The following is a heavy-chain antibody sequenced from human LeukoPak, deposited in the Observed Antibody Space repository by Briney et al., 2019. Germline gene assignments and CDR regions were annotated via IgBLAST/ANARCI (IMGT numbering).Heavy chain of an antibody. V-gene: IGHV3-30*18. Sequence: GGSLRLSCAASGFTFISYGMHWVRQAPGKGLEWVAIISKDGSDKNYADSVKGRFIISRDSSKNTLYLQMSSLRAEDTAVYYCAKEYDGYWGQGTLVTVSS. J-gene: IGHJ4*02. CDR3: AKEYDGY. CDR2: ISKDGSDK. CDR1: GFTFISYG. D-gene: IGHD2-8*01.